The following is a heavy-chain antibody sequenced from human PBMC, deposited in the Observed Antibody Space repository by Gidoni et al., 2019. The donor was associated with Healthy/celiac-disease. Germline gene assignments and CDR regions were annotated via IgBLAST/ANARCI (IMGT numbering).Heavy chain of an antibody. Sequence: QVQLVQSGAEVKKPGSSVKVSCKASGGPFSSYTISWVRQAPGQGLEWMGRIIPILGIANYEQKFQGRVTMTADKSTSTAYMELSSLRSEDTAVYYCAREQPNGYSSSGPYWGQGTLVTVSS. D-gene: IGHD6-13*01. J-gene: IGHJ4*02. V-gene: IGHV1-69*08. CDR1: GGPFSSYT. CDR3: AREQPNGYSSSGPY. CDR2: IIPILGIA.